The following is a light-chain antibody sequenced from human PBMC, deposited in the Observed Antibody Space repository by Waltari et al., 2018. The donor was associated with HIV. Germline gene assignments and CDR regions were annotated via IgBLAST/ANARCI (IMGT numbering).Light chain of an antibody. CDR1: RSTIGRYT. V-gene: IGLV1-44*01. Sequence: QSVLTQPPSASGTPGQRVTISCSGSRSTIGRYTLHWFQHRPGTAPKLLSSSNNQRSSGVPDRFSGSKSGTSASLAISGLQSEDEADYYCATWDGSLNGPVFGGGTKLTV. CDR3: ATWDGSLNGPV. CDR2: SNN. J-gene: IGLJ2*01.